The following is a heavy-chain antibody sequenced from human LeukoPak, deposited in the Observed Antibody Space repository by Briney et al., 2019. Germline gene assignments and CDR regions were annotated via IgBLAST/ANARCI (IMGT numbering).Heavy chain of an antibody. CDR2: IGGSGSGP. D-gene: IGHD4-23*01. CDR3: SRINYGGNSGYHFDY. V-gene: IGHV3-23*01. Sequence: GGSLRLSCVTSGFTFNDFAMSWVRQAPGKRLEWVSTIGGSGSGPSYADSVRGRFTISRDNSKNMVYLQMHSLRAEDTAVYYCSRINYGGNSGYHFDYWGQGTLVTVSS. CDR1: GFTFNDFA. J-gene: IGHJ4*02.